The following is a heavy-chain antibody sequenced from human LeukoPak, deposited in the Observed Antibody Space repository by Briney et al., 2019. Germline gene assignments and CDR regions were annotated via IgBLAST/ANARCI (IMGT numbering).Heavy chain of an antibody. D-gene: IGHD2-15*01. CDR1: GYTFTGYY. CDR3: ARKNCSGGSCYVDY. J-gene: IGHJ4*02. CDR2: INPNSGGT. Sequence: ASVKVSCKASGYTFTGYYMHWVRQAPGQGLGWMGRINPNSGGTNYAQKFQGRVTMTRDTSISTAYMELSRLRSDDTAVYYCARKNCSGGSCYVDYWGQGTLVAVSS. V-gene: IGHV1-2*06.